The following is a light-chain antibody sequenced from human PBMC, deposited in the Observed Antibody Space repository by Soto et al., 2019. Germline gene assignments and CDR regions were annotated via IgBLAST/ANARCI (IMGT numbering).Light chain of an antibody. V-gene: IGKV1-17*01. CDR3: LQHNSYPLT. CDR1: QGIRND. CDR2: SAS. J-gene: IGKJ1*01. Sequence: DIQMTQSPSSLSASVGDRVTITCRASQGIRNDLGWYQQKPGKAPKRLIYSASSVQSGAQSRFSGSQYGTAFTLTISSLQPEDFATYYRLQHNSYPLTFRQGTEVQIK.